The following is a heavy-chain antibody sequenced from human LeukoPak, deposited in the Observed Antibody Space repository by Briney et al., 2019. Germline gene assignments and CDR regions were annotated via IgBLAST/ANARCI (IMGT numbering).Heavy chain of an antibody. V-gene: IGHV3-48*03. J-gene: IGHJ3*02. CDR3: ARARFDTSGYYYRGFDI. CDR2: ITDSGSKI. D-gene: IGHD3-22*01. CDR1: GFTLSSYE. Sequence: GGSLRLSCAASGFTLSSYEMNWVRQAPGRGLEWVSYITDSGSKIYYTDSVKGRFTMSRDNAKKSLYLQMNSLRAEDTAVYYCARARFDTSGYYYRGFDIWGQGTMVTVSS.